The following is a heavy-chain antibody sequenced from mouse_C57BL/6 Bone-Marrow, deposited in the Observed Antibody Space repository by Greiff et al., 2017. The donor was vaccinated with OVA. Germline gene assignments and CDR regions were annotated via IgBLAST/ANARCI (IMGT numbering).Heavy chain of an antibody. CDR3: ARSCGRTGPYYFDY. J-gene: IGHJ2*01. CDR1: GYSFTDYN. V-gene: IGHV1-39*01. CDR2: INPNSGTT. D-gene: IGHD4-1*01. Sequence: VQLQQSGPELVKPGASVKISCKASGYSFTDYNMNWVKQSNGKSLEWIGVINPNSGTTSYNQKFKGKATLTVDQSSSTAYMQLNSLTSEDSAVYYCARSCGRTGPYYFDYWGQGTTLTVSS.